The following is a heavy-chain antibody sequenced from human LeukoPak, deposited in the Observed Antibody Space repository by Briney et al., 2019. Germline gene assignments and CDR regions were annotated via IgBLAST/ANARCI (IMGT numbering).Heavy chain of an antibody. V-gene: IGHV4-59*12. Sequence: SETLSLTCTVFGGSISNYHWSWIRHPPGKGRGWMGYIYYSGRTNYNPSLKSRVTISVDASKNQFSLKLSSVTAADTAVYYCASPLGMLYGYFDYWGQGTLVTVSS. J-gene: IGHJ4*02. D-gene: IGHD2-8*01. CDR3: ASPLGMLYGYFDY. CDR1: GGSISNYH. CDR2: IYYSGRT.